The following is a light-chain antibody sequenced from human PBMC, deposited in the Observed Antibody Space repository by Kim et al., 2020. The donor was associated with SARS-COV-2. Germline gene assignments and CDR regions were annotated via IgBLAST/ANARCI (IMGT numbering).Light chain of an antibody. CDR1: QIIDTY. CDR2: AAS. CDR3: QQSHTTRT. V-gene: IGKV1-39*01. J-gene: IGKJ2*02. Sequence: LSASVGDRVTITCRASQIIDTYLNWYQQESGKAPKLLIYAASRLERGVPSRFGGSGSGTDFTLTINNLQPEDFATYFCQQSHTTRTFGQGTKLEI.